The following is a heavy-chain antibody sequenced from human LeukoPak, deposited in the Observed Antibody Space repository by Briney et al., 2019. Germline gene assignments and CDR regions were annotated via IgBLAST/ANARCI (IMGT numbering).Heavy chain of an antibody. Sequence: GSSVNVSCKACGYTLTEYYMHWVRQAPGQGLEGMGLINPNSCGTHYAQKFQGRVTMTRDTPISTAYMELSRLRSDDTAVYYCAGAGYYHPSYYYYMDVWGKGTTVTISS. V-gene: IGHV1-2*02. CDR3: AGAGYYHPSYYYYMDV. J-gene: IGHJ6*03. D-gene: IGHD3-22*01. CDR1: GYTLTEYY. CDR2: INPNSCGT.